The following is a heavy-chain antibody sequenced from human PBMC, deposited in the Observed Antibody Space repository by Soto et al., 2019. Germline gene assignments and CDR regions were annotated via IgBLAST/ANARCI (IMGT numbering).Heavy chain of an antibody. CDR2: IFPSDPDT. D-gene: IGHD3-22*01. J-gene: IGHJ5*02. CDR3: ARKDKSGYFNWFDP. Sequence: LKISCRTSGYRFTSYWIAWVRQMPGKGLEWMGIIFPSDPDTRYSPSFQGQVTISADRSTSTVFLQWASLKASDTAVYFCARKDKSGYFNWFDPWGQGTLVTVSS. V-gene: IGHV5-51*01. CDR1: GYRFTSYW.